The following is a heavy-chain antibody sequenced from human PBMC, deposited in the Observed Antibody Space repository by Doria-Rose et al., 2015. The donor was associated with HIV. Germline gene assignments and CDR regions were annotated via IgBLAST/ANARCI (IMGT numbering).Heavy chain of an antibody. D-gene: IGHD6-13*01. J-gene: IGHJ4*02. CDR3: ARIKSSRWYHKYYFDF. V-gene: IGHV2-26*01. CDR2: IFSDDER. CDR1: GVSLSSPGMG. Sequence: QVTLKESGPVLVKPTETLTLTCTVSGVSLSSPGMGVSWIRQPPGKALEWLANIFSDDERSYNTSLKSRLTISRGTYKSQVVITMTDMDPVDTATYYCARIKSSRWYHKYYFDFWGQGTLVIVSA.